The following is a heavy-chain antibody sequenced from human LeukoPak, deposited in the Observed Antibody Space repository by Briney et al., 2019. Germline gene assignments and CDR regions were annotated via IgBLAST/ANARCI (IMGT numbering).Heavy chain of an antibody. CDR3: ARDPSTASAWFYFDL. CDR2: INQDGSVR. D-gene: IGHD6-19*01. Sequence: GGSLRLSCAASGFTFGSNWMSWVRQAPGKGLEWVARINQDGSVRYYVDSVKGRFTISRDNTKNSLYLQMNNLRVDDTAIYYCARDPSTASAWFYFDLWGQGTLVTVSS. V-gene: IGHV3-7*01. J-gene: IGHJ4*02. CDR1: GFTFGSNW.